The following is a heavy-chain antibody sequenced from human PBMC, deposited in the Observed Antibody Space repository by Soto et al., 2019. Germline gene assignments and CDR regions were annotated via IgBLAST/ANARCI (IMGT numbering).Heavy chain of an antibody. CDR2: IIPIFGTA. D-gene: IGHD6-13*01. Sequence: QVQLVQSGAEVKKPGSSVKVSCKASGGTFSSYAISWVRQAPGQGLEWMGGIIPIFGTANYAQKFQVRVTITADKSTSTAYMELSSLRSEDTAVSYCAGGGWNRTQQLVQSGWLDPWGQGTLVTVSA. CDR3: AGGGWNRTQQLVQSGWLDP. J-gene: IGHJ5*02. V-gene: IGHV1-69*06. CDR1: GGTFSSYA.